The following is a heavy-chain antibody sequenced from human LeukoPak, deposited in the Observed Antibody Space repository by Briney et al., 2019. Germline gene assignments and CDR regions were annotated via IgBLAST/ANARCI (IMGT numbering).Heavy chain of an antibody. V-gene: IGHV4-61*08. CDR2: IYYSGST. J-gene: IGHJ5*02. D-gene: IGHD6-13*01. Sequence: PSETLSLTCTVSGGSISSGDYYWSWIRQPPGKGLEWIGYIYYSGSTNYNPSLKSRVTISVDTSKNQFSLKLSSVTAADTAVYYCARAETSSSWYEGNWFDPWGQGTLVTVSS. CDR3: ARAETSSSWYEGNWFDP. CDR1: GGSISSGDYY.